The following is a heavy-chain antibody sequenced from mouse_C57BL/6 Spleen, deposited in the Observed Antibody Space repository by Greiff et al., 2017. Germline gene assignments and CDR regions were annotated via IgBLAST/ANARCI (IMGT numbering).Heavy chain of an antibody. V-gene: IGHV1-15*01. D-gene: IGHD1-1*01. Sequence: VHLVESGAELVRPGASVTLSCKASGYTFTDYEMHWVKQTPVHGLEWIGAIDPETGGTAYDQKFKGKAILTADKSSSTAYMELRSLTSEDSAVYYGTRGATVVAFPSVDYWGQGTTLTVSS. CDR2: IDPETGGT. CDR1: GYTFTDYE. CDR3: TRGATVVAFPSVDY. J-gene: IGHJ2*01.